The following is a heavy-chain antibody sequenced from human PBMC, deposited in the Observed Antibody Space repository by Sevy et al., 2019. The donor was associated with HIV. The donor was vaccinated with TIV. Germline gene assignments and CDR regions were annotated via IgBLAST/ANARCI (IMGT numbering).Heavy chain of an antibody. Sequence: ASVKVSFKASGYTFTGYYMHWVRQAPGQGLEWMGWINPNSGGTNYAQKFQGRVTMTRDTSISTAYMELSRLRSDDTAVYYCARVLGYCSGGSCFYFDYWGQGTLVTVSS. CDR2: INPNSGGT. D-gene: IGHD2-15*01. CDR3: ARVLGYCSGGSCFYFDY. CDR1: GYTFTGYY. V-gene: IGHV1-2*02. J-gene: IGHJ4*02.